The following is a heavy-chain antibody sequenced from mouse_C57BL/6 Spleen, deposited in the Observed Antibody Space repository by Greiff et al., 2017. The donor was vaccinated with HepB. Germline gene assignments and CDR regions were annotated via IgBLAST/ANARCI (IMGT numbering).Heavy chain of an antibody. CDR2: INPNNGGT. CDR3: AVGGYYYYAMDY. CDR1: GYTFTDYF. V-gene: IGHV1-26*01. Sequence: EVQLQQSGPELVKPGASVKISCKASGYTFTDYFMNWVKQSPGQSLEWIGDINPNNGGTSYNQKFKGKATLTVDKSSSTAYMQLRSLTSEDSAVYYCAVGGYYYYAMDYWGQGTSVTVSS. D-gene: IGHD2-3*01. J-gene: IGHJ4*01.